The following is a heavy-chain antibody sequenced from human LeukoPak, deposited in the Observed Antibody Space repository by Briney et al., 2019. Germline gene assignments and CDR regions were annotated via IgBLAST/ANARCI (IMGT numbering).Heavy chain of an antibody. V-gene: IGHV5-51*01. J-gene: IGHJ5*02. D-gene: IGHD6-13*01. Sequence: GESLKISCKGSGYSFTSYWIGWVRQMPGKGLEWMGIIYPGDSDTRYSPSFQGQVTLSADKSISTAYLQWSSLKASDTAMYYCARSLSSSWGVGNWFDPWGQGTLVTVSS. CDR2: IYPGDSDT. CDR3: ARSLSSSWGVGNWFDP. CDR1: GYSFTSYW.